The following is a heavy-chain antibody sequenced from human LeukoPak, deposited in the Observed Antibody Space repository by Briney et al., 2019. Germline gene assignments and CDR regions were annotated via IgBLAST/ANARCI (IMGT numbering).Heavy chain of an antibody. CDR1: GDSMSSYY. CDR2: IYYSGST. J-gene: IGHJ6*03. CDR3: ARDGAAGQYYYYMDV. Sequence: SETLSLTCTVSGDSMSSYYWSWIRQPPGKGLEWIGYIYYSGSTNYNPSLKSRVTISVATSKNQFSLKLSSVTAADTAVYYCARDGAAGQYYYYMDVWGKGTTVTVSS. D-gene: IGHD6-13*01. V-gene: IGHV4-59*01.